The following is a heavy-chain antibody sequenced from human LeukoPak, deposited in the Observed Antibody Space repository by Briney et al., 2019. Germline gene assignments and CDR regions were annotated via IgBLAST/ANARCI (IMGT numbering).Heavy chain of an antibody. CDR1: SYSISSRYY. CDR3: ARQMDLYGTFDY. J-gene: IGHJ4*02. D-gene: IGHD2/OR15-2a*01. Sequence: PSETLSLTCVVSSYSISSRYYWGWIRQPPGKGLEWIGSIYQSGNTYYNPSLKSRVAISVDTSKNQFSLKLTSVTAADTAVYYCARQMDLYGTFDYSGPGTLVTVSS. V-gene: IGHV4-38-2*01. CDR2: IYQSGNT.